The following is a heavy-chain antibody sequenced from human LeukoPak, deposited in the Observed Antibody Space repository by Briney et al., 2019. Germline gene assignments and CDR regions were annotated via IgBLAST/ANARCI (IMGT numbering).Heavy chain of an antibody. V-gene: IGHV3-33*01. Sequence: GGSLRLSCAASGFTFSSYGMHWVRQAPGKGLEWVAVIWYDGSNKYYADSVKGRFTISRDNSKNTLYLQMNSLRAEETAVYYCARPPILTGYYYFDYWGQGTLVTVSS. CDR1: GFTFSSYG. J-gene: IGHJ4*02. CDR3: ARPPILTGYYYFDY. CDR2: IWYDGSNK. D-gene: IGHD3-9*01.